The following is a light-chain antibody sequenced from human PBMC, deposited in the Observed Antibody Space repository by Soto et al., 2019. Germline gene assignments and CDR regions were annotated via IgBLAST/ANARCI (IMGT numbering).Light chain of an antibody. V-gene: IGKV3-15*01. Sequence: EIVMTQSPATLSVSPGKGVTLSCRASRYLSNNLAWYQQKPGQPPRLLIYSASTRATGIPARFSGSGSGTEFTLTISSLQSEDFAVYYCQYYNDWPTRVTFGGGSKVETK. CDR2: SAS. CDR1: RYLSNN. J-gene: IGKJ4*01. CDR3: QYYNDWPTRVT.